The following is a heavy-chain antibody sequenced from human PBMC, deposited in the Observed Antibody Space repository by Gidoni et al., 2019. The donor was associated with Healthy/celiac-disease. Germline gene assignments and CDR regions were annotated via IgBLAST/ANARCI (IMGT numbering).Heavy chain of an antibody. J-gene: IGHJ5*02. D-gene: IGHD6-13*01. V-gene: IGHV3-23*04. Sequence: EVQLVESGGGLVQPGGSLRLSCAASGFTFSSYAMSWVRQAPGKGLEWVSAISGSGGSTYYADSVKGRFTISRDNSKNTLYLQMNSLRAEDTAVYYCAKDQRAALPGEGENWFDPWGQGTLVTVSS. CDR2: ISGSGGST. CDR1: GFTFSSYA. CDR3: AKDQRAALPGEGENWFDP.